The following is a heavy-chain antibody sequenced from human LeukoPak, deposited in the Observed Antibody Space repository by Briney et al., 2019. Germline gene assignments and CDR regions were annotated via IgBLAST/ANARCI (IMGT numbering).Heavy chain of an antibody. CDR3: ASGYSYGYGY. CDR1: GGSFSGYY. V-gene: IGHV4-34*01. CDR2: MNHSGST. J-gene: IGHJ4*02. D-gene: IGHD5-18*01. Sequence: SETLSLTCAVYGGSFSGYYWSWIRQPPGKGLEWIGEMNHSGSTNYNPSLKSRVTISVDTSKNQFSLKLSSVTAADTAVYYCASGYSYGYGYWGQGTLVTVSS.